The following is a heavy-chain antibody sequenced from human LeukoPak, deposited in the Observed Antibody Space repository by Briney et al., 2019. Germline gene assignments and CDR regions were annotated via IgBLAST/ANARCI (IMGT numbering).Heavy chain of an antibody. Sequence: PGGSLRLSCAASGFTFSNAWVSWVRQAPAKGLEWVGRIKSKTDGGTTDYAAPVKGRFTISRDDSKNTLYLQMNSLKTEDTAVYYCTSDSNPHIVVVPAATDYWGQGTLVTVSS. CDR3: TSDSNPHIVVVPAATDY. CDR2: IKSKTDGGTT. J-gene: IGHJ4*02. V-gene: IGHV3-15*01. D-gene: IGHD2-2*01. CDR1: GFTFSNAW.